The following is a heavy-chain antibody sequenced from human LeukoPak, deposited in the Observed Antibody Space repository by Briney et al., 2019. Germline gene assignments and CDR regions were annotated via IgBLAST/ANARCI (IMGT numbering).Heavy chain of an antibody. CDR3: ARAAWSITMIVAGGSGAFDI. CDR1: GGSISSSSYY. Sequence: SETLSLTCTVSGGSISSSSYYRGRIRQPPGKGLEWIGSIYYSGSTYYNPSLKSRVTISVDTSKNQFSLKLSSVTAADTAVYYCARAAWSITMIVAGGSGAFDIWGQGTMVTVSS. J-gene: IGHJ3*02. V-gene: IGHV4-39*07. CDR2: IYYSGST. D-gene: IGHD3-22*01.